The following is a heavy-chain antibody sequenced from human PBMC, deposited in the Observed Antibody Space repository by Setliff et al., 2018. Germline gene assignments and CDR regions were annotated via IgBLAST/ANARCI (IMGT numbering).Heavy chain of an antibody. V-gene: IGHV1-18*01. CDR2: ISSYNNDIT. D-gene: IGHD2-15*01. CDR3: AISSLSICSGGSCPNAFDV. Sequence: ASVKVSCKASGYILKSYGISWVRQAPGQGLEWMGWISSYNNDITNYAQRFQGRVTMTTDTSTSAAYMELRSLRSDDTAVYYCAISSLSICSGGSCPNAFDVWGQGTMVPVSS. J-gene: IGHJ3*01. CDR1: GYILKSYG.